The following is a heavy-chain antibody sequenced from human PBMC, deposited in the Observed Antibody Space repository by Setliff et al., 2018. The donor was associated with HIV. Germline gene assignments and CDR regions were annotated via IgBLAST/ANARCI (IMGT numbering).Heavy chain of an antibody. CDR1: GFKFDDYA. Sequence: PGGSLRLSCAASGFKFDDYAMNWVRQAPGKGLEWVSGISWNSGNIGYADSVKGRFTISRDNANNFLYLQMDSLKTEDMALYYCAKGRPTTRDAFDVWGQGTMVTVS. J-gene: IGHJ3*01. D-gene: IGHD1-1*01. CDR2: ISWNSGNI. CDR3: AKGRPTTRDAFDV. V-gene: IGHV3-9*03.